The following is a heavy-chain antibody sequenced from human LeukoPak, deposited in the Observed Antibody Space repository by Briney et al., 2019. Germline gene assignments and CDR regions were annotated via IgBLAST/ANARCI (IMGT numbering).Heavy chain of an antibody. CDR1: GFTFRGFL. CDR3: ARAGSNWNYVY. CDR2: IKQDGSEK. Sequence: PEGSLRLSCAASGFTFRGFLMSWVRQIPGKGLEWVANIKQDGSEKYYADALKGRFTISRDNTKNSLSLQMNSLIVEDTAVYYCARAGSNWNYVYWGQGTLVIVSS. D-gene: IGHD1-7*01. V-gene: IGHV3-7*01. J-gene: IGHJ4*02.